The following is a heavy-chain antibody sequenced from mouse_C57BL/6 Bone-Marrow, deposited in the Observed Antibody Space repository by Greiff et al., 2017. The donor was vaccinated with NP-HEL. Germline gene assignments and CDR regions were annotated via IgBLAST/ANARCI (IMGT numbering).Heavy chain of an antibody. CDR2: IDPNSGGT. CDR1: GYTFTSYW. Sequence: QVQLQQPGADLVKPGASVKLSCKASGYTFTSYWMHWVKQRPGRGLEWIGRIDPNSGGTKFNEKFKTKATLTVDKPSSTAYMQLSSLTSEDSAVYYWARYYHGSRGWYFDVWGTGTTVTVSS. J-gene: IGHJ1*03. D-gene: IGHD1-1*01. V-gene: IGHV1-72*01. CDR3: ARYYHGSRGWYFDV.